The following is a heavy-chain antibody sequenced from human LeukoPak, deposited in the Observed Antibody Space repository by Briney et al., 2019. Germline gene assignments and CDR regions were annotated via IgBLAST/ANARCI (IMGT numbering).Heavy chain of an antibody. CDR3: ARDSNGDYVQGYYGMDV. D-gene: IGHD4-17*01. CDR1: GFTFSSYS. V-gene: IGHV3-21*01. Sequence: GGSLRLSCAASGFTFSSYSMSWVRQAPGKGLEWVSGISTSSTYRLYADSVKGRFTISRDNAKSSLYLEMNSLRAEDTAVYYCARDSNGDYVQGYYGMDVWGQGTTVTVSS. CDR2: ISTSSTYR. J-gene: IGHJ6*02.